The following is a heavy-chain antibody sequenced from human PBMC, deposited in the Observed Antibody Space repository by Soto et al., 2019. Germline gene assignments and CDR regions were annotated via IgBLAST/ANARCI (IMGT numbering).Heavy chain of an antibody. CDR2: INPNSGGT. CDR1: GYTFTGYY. J-gene: IGHJ6*02. D-gene: IGHD3-9*01. CDR3: ARDILTGYRNYGMDV. Sequence: GASVKVSCKASGYTFTGYYMHWVRQAPGQGLEWMGWINPNSGGTNYAQKFQGWVTMTRDTSISTAYMELSRLRSDDTAVYYCARDILTGYRNYGMDVWGQGTTVTVSS. V-gene: IGHV1-2*04.